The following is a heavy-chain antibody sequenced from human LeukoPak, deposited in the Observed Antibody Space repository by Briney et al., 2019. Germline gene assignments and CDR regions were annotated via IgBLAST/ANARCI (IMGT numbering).Heavy chain of an antibody. J-gene: IGHJ4*02. CDR1: GYTFTSYG. V-gene: IGHV1-18*01. Sequence: ASVKVSCKASGYTFTSYGISWVRQAPGQGLEWMGWISAYNGNTNYAQKLQGRVTMTTDTSTSTAYMELRSLRSDDTAVYYCARDDKNDYVWGSYRTFDYWGQGTLVTVSS. CDR2: ISAYNGNT. CDR3: ARDDKNDYVWGSYRTFDY. D-gene: IGHD3-16*02.